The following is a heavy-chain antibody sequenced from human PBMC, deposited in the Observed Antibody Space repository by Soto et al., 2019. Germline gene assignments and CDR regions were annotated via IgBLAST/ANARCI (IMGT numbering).Heavy chain of an antibody. CDR2: IIPIFGTA. CDR1: GGTFSNYA. J-gene: IGHJ6*02. V-gene: IGHV1-69*12. D-gene: IGHD3-9*01. CDR3: WGGMVRFFDSLGVDV. Sequence: QVQLVQSGAEVKKPGSSVKVSCKASGGTFSNYAMSWVRQAPGQGLEWMGGIIPIFGTANYAQKFQGRVTITADESTSTAHMALSRRRSEDTAVYYCWGGMVRFFDSLGVDVWGQGTTVTVSS.